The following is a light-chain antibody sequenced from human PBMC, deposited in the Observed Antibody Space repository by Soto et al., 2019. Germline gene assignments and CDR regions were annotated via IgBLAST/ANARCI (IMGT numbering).Light chain of an antibody. CDR2: DVS. CDR3: SSYTSSDTLV. CDR1: SSDVGGYNY. J-gene: IGLJ1*01. V-gene: IGLV2-14*01. Sequence: QSALTQPASVSASPGQSITISCTGTSSDVGGYNYVSWYQQHPGKAPKLMIFDVSNRPSGVSNRFSGSTSGNTASLTISGLQAEDEADYYCSSYTSSDTLVFGTGTKLTVL.